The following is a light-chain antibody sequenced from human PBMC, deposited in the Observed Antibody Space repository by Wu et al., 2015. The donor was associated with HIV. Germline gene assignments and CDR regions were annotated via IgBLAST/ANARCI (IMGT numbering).Light chain of an antibody. CDR1: ESLSNR. Sequence: DIQMTQSPSTLSASVGERVTITCRASESLSNRLAWYQQKPGKAPQLLIYWASTLETGAPSRFIGSGYGTDFTLTISSLQPEDCATYYCQQANTFPLTFGGGTKVQIK. J-gene: IGKJ4*01. CDR2: WAS. CDR3: QQANTFPLT. V-gene: IGKV1-5*03.